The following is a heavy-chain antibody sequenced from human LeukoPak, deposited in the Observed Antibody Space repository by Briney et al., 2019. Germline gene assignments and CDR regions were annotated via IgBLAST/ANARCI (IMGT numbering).Heavy chain of an antibody. J-gene: IGHJ4*02. Sequence: GESLQISGKGSGYPFTSYWIAWVRPLPGRGLEWMGIIYPGDSDTRYSPSFQGQVTISADKSISTAYLQWSSLKTSDTAMYYCARVLTGGSRFSDYWGQGTLVTVSS. V-gene: IGHV5-51*01. D-gene: IGHD3-16*01. CDR3: ARVLTGGSRFSDY. CDR2: IYPGDSDT. CDR1: GYPFTSYW.